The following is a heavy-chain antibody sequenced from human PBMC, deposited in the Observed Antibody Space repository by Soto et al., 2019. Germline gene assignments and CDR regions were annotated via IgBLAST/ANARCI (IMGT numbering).Heavy chain of an antibody. Sequence: EVQLVESGGGLVQPGGSLRLSCAASGFTLSAHDMHWVRQGTGKGLEWVSAIGTGGDTYYAASVKGRFTVSRENAGNSFYLQMNSLRADDPAGYYCARGIQLWSLPGYWGQGTPVTVSS. V-gene: IGHV3-13*01. J-gene: IGHJ4*02. CDR1: GFTLSAHD. CDR3: ARGIQLWSLPGY. CDR2: IGTGGDT. D-gene: IGHD5-18*01.